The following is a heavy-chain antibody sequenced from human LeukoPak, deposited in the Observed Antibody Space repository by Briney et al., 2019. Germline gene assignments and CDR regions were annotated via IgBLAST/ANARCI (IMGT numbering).Heavy chain of an antibody. CDR3: ARHPGIAVADYYFGY. D-gene: IGHD6-19*01. CDR1: GGTFSSYA. J-gene: IGHJ4*02. Sequence: SVKVSCKASGGTFSSYAISWVRQAPGQGLEWMGRIIPIFGTANYAQKFQGRVTITTDESTSTAYMELSSLRSEDTAVYYCARHPGIAVADYYFGYWGQGTLVTVSS. CDR2: IIPIFGTA. V-gene: IGHV1-69*05.